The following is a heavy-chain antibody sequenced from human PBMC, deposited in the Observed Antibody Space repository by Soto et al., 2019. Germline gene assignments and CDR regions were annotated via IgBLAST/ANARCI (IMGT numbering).Heavy chain of an antibody. Sequence: EVQLVESGGGLVQPGGSLRLSCAASGFTFSNFWMHWVRQAPGKGLVWVSRINSDGSSTSYADSVKGRFTISRDNAKNCMYRHMDSRRADDKAGYYWAGESGTYGDSKTDYWGQGTLGTVSS. J-gene: IGHJ4*02. V-gene: IGHV3-74*01. CDR3: AGESGTYGDSKTDY. D-gene: IGHD4-17*01. CDR1: GFTFSNFW. CDR2: INSDGSST.